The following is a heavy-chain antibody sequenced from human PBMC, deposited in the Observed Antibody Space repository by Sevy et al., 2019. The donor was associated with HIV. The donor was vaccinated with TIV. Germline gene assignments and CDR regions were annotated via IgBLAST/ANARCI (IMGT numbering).Heavy chain of an antibody. Sequence: ASVKVSCKASGYTFTSYDINWVRQATGQGLEWMGWMNPNSGNTGYAQKFQGRVTMTRNTSISTAYMELSSLRSEDTAVYYWSKAGCRSTSCQNRYYYYYYNDGWGKGTTVTVSS. J-gene: IGHJ6*03. D-gene: IGHD2-2*01. CDR2: MNPNSGNT. CDR3: SKAGCRSTSCQNRYYYYYYNDG. CDR1: GYTFTSYD. V-gene: IGHV1-8*01.